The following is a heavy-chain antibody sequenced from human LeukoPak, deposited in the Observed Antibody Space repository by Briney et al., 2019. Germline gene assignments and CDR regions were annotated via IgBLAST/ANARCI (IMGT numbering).Heavy chain of an antibody. CDR2: INHSGST. CDR3: ARIGSGIAVAVDY. D-gene: IGHD6-19*01. Sequence: PSETLSLTCAVYGGSFSGYYWSWIRQPPGKGLEWIGGINHSGSTNYNPSLKSRVTISVDTSKNQFSLKLSSVTAADTAVYYCARIGSGIAVAVDYWGQGTLVTVSS. V-gene: IGHV4-34*01. CDR1: GGSFSGYY. J-gene: IGHJ4*02.